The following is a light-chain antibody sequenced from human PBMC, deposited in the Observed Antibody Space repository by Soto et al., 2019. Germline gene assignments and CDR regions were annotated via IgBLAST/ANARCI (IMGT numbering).Light chain of an antibody. CDR1: NSDVDGYNY. Sequence: QSALTQPASVSGSPGQSITISCTGTNSDVDGYNYVSWYQQHPGKAPKLMIYDVSNRPSGVSNRFSGSKSGNTASLTISGLQAEDEADYYCSSYTSSSTYVFGTGTRSPS. CDR2: DVS. V-gene: IGLV2-14*01. CDR3: SSYTSSSTYV. J-gene: IGLJ1*01.